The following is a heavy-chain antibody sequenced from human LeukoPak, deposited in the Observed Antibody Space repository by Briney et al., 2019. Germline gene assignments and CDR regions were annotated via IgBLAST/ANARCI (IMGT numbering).Heavy chain of an antibody. CDR3: ARGQGARPSVRPSEYFQH. Sequence: ASVKVSCKASGYTFTSYAMHWVRQAPGQRLEWMGWINAGNGNTKYSQKFQGRVTITRDTSASTAYMELSSLRSEDTAVYYCARGQGARPSVRPSEYFQHWGQGTLVTVSS. CDR1: GYTFTSYA. CDR2: INAGNGNT. V-gene: IGHV1-3*01. J-gene: IGHJ1*01. D-gene: IGHD3-10*01.